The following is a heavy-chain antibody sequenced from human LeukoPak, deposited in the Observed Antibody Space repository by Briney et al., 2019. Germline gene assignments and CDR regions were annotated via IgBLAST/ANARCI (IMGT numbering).Heavy chain of an antibody. D-gene: IGHD6-13*01. J-gene: IGHJ3*02. CDR2: IYSGGST. V-gene: IGHV3-53*01. CDR3: ASSMSPSSLRIRYSSSWIDAFDI. CDR1: GFTVSSNY. Sequence: PGGSLRLSCAASGFTVSSNYMSWVRQAPGKGLEWVSVIYSGGSTYYADSVKGRFTISRDNSKNTLYLQMNSLRAEDTAVYYCASSMSPSSLRIRYSSSWIDAFDIWGQGTMVTVSS.